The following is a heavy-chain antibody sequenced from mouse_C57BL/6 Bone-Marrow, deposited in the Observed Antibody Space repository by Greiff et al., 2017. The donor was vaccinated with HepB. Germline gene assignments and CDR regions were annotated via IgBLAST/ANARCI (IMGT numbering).Heavy chain of an antibody. CDR1: GFTFSNYW. J-gene: IGHJ2*01. CDR3: TVITTVVATFYYFDY. Sequence: EVHLVESGGGLVQPGGSMKLSCVASGFTFSNYWMNWVRQSPEKGLEWVAQIRLKSDNYATHYAESVKGRFTISRDDSKSSVYLQMNNLRAEDTGIYYCTVITTVVATFYYFDYWGQGTTLTVSS. CDR2: IRLKSDNYAT. D-gene: IGHD1-1*01. V-gene: IGHV6-3*01.